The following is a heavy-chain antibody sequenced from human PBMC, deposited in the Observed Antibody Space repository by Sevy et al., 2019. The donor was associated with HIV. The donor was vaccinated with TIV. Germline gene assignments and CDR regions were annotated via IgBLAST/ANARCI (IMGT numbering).Heavy chain of an antibody. J-gene: IGHJ6*02. Sequence: GGSLRLSCAASGFTFSSYAMSWVRQAPGKGLQWVSLISGSGGSTYYADSVKGRFTIFRDNSKNTMYLQMNSLRAEDTAVYYCARRPDFGVVIPTGVMDVWGQGTTVTVSS. V-gene: IGHV3-23*01. D-gene: IGHD3-3*01. CDR2: ISGSGGST. CDR1: GFTFSSYA. CDR3: ARRPDFGVVIPTGVMDV.